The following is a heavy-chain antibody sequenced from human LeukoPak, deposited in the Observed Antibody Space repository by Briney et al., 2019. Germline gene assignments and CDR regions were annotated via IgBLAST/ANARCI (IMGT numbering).Heavy chain of an antibody. CDR2: ISGSGGST. V-gene: IGHV3-23*01. Sequence: GGSLRLSCAASGFTFSSYAMSWVRQAPGKGLEWVSAISGSGGSTYYADSVKGRFTISRDNSKNTLYLQMNSLRAEDTAVYYCAKGITIFGVVIPFDYWGQGTLVTVSS. CDR3: AKGITIFGVVIPFDY. CDR1: GFTFSSYA. J-gene: IGHJ4*02. D-gene: IGHD3-3*01.